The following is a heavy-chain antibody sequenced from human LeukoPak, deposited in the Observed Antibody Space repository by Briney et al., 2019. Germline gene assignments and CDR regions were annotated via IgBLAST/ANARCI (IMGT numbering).Heavy chain of an antibody. V-gene: IGHV3-23*01. CDR3: AKASGDYDY. CDR1: GFTFSSYA. Sequence: GSLRLSCAASGFTFSSYAMSWVRQAPGKGLDWVSGISGSGVGTYYADSVKGRFTISRDNSKNTLYLQMNSLRVEDTAVYYCAKASGDYDYWGQGTLVTVSS. J-gene: IGHJ4*02. D-gene: IGHD4-17*01. CDR2: ISGSGVGT.